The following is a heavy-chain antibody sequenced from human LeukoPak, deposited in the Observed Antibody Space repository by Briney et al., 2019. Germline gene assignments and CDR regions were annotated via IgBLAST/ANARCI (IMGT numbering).Heavy chain of an antibody. CDR3: VRDSFDSTGQYYFDY. CDR2: IRGSGGTI. Sequence: PGGSLRLSCAASGFTFSAYNMNWVHQAPGKGLEWLSFIRGSGGTIYYAASVKGRFTISRDNAKNSLYLQMNSLRAEDTAVYYCVRDSFDSTGQYYFDYWGLGTLVTVSS. D-gene: IGHD3-22*01. CDR1: GFTFSAYN. J-gene: IGHJ4*02. V-gene: IGHV3-48*04.